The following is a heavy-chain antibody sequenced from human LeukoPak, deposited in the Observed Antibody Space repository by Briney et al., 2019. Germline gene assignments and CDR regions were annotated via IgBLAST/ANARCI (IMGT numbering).Heavy chain of an antibody. CDR1: GFTFSSYW. Sequence: GGSLRLSCAASGFTFSSYWMHWVRQAPGKGLVWVSRINSDGSSTSYADSVKGRFTISRDNAKNTVYLQMNSLRAEDTAVYYCARATPDIVVVPAAVELSYGMDVWGQGTTVTDSS. CDR2: INSDGSST. V-gene: IGHV3-74*01. CDR3: ARATPDIVVVPAAVELSYGMDV. D-gene: IGHD2-2*01. J-gene: IGHJ6*02.